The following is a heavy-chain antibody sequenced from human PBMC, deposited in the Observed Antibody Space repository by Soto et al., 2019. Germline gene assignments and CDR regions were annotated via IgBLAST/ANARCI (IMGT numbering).Heavy chain of an antibody. CDR3: ARDTVAGRVDN. J-gene: IGHJ4*02. CDR1: GYPFTAYD. Sequence: QVQLVQSGGEARKAAASVRLSCKSSGYPFTAYDISWVRQAPGQGLEWVGWINPYTGETNYTQTLQGRVTMPKDTSTTTVYMELRSLKFDDTAVYVCARDTVAGRVDNWGQGTRVTVSS. D-gene: IGHD6-19*01. V-gene: IGHV1-18*04. CDR2: INPYTGET.